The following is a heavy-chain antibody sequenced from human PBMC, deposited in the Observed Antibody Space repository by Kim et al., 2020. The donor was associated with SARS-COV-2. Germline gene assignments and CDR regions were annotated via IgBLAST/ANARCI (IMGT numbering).Heavy chain of an antibody. J-gene: IGHJ4*02. CDR2: TYFRSRWNT. CDR3: ARTADYSGLGTHFDY. D-gene: IGHD3-10*01. Sequence: SQTLSLTCAISGDTVSSKSAAWNWIRQSPSRGLEWLGRTYFRSRWNTGYALSVKSRIVINADTSKNQFSLQLNSVTPADTAVYFCARTADYSGLGTHFDYWGQGTLVTVSS. CDR1: GDTVSSKSAA. V-gene: IGHV6-1*01.